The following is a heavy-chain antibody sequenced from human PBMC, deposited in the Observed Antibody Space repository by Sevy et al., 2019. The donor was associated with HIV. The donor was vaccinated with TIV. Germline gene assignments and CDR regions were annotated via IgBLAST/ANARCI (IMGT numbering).Heavy chain of an antibody. CDR1: GFTFSDYY. CDR3: ARPHCSSTSCYTVGDAFDI. CDR2: ISSSGSTI. Sequence: GGSLRLSCAASGFTFSDYYMSWIRQAPGKGLEWVSYISSSGSTIYYADSVKGRFTISRDNAKNSLNLQMNSLRAEDTAVYYCARPHCSSTSCYTVGDAFDIWGQGTMVTVSS. D-gene: IGHD2-2*02. J-gene: IGHJ3*02. V-gene: IGHV3-11*01.